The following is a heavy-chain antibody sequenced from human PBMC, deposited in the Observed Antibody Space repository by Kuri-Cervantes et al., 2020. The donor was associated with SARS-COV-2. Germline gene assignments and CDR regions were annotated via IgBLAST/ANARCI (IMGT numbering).Heavy chain of an antibody. CDR2: INPNSGGT. V-gene: IGHV1-2*02. Sequence: ASVKVSCKASGYTFTGYYMHWVRQAPGQGLEWMGWINPNSGGTNYAQKFQGRVTMTRDTSISTAYMEVSRLRSGDTAVYYCARDSSRGGSTIFDSWGQGTLVTVSS. D-gene: IGHD1-26*01. CDR3: ARDSSRGGSTIFDS. CDR1: GYTFTGYY. J-gene: IGHJ4*02.